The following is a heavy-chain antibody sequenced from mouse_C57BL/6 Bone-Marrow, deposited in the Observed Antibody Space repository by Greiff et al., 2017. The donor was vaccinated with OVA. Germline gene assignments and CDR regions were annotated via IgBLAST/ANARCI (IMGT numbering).Heavy chain of an antibody. V-gene: IGHV1-76*01. CDR3: AREGIISGAMDY. J-gene: IGHJ4*01. Sequence: VQLQQSGAELVRPGASVKLSCKASGYTFTDYYINWVKQRPGQGLEWIASIYPGSGNTYYNEKFKGKATRTADKSSSTAYIQRSSRTSGDSAVYFCAREGIISGAMDYWGQGTSVTVSS. CDR2: IYPGSGNT. CDR1: GYTFTDYY.